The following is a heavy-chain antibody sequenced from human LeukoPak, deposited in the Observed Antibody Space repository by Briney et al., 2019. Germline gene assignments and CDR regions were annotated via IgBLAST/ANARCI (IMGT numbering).Heavy chain of an antibody. CDR2: ISYDGSNK. V-gene: IGHV3-30-3*01. CDR3: ARANYGSGSYFDY. D-gene: IGHD3-10*01. Sequence: PGGSLRLSCAASGFTFSSYAMHWVRQAPGKGLEWVAVISYDGSNKYYADSVKGRFTISRDNSKNTLYLQMNSLRAEDTAVYYCARANYGSGSYFDYWGQGTLVTVSS. CDR1: GFTFSSYA. J-gene: IGHJ4*02.